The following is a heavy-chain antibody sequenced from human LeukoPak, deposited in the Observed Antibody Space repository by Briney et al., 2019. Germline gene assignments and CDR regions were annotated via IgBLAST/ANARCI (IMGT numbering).Heavy chain of an antibody. J-gene: IGHJ6*02. CDR2: IYSSGSY. CDR3: ARLFPAAGTPYYYIMDV. V-gene: IGHV4-4*07. D-gene: IGHD6-13*01. CDR1: GGSISNHY. Sequence: SETLSLTCTVPGGSISNHYWSWIRQPAGKGLEWIGRIYSSGSYNYNPSLKSRITMSLDTSKNQFSLRLSSVTAADTAVYYCARLFPAAGTPYYYIMDVWGQGTTVTVSS.